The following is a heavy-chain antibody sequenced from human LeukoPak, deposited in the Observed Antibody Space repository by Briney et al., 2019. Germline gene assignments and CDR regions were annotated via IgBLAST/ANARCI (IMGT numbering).Heavy chain of an antibody. V-gene: IGHV3-23*01. CDR2: ISGSGGST. J-gene: IGHJ5*02. Sequence: PGGSLRLSCAASGFTFSTYAMSWVRQAPGKGLEWVSAISGSGGSTYYADSVKGRFTISRDNSKNTLYLQMNSLRAEDTAVYYCAKDIWVRDSSGYYVPWGQGTLVTVSS. CDR1: GFTFSTYA. D-gene: IGHD3-22*01. CDR3: AKDIWVRDSSGYYVP.